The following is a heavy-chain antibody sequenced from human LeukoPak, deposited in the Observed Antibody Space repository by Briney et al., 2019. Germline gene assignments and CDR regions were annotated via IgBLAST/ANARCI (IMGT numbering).Heavy chain of an antibody. D-gene: IGHD6-13*01. CDR2: ISGSGGST. Sequence: PGGSLRLSCAASGFTFSSYAMSWVRQAPGKGLEWVSAISGSGGSTYYADSVKGRFTISRDNSKNTLYLQMNSLRAEDTAVYYCARPPHSSSWYWLAYWGQGALVTVAS. J-gene: IGHJ4*02. CDR3: ARPPHSSSWYWLAY. CDR1: GFTFSSYA. V-gene: IGHV3-23*01.